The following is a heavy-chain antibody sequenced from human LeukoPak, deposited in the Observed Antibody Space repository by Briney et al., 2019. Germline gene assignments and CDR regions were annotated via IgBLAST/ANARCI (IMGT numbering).Heavy chain of an antibody. D-gene: IGHD3-10*01. V-gene: IGHV3-48*02. CDR2: ISSSSSTI. J-gene: IGHJ5*02. Sequence: GGSLRLSCAASGFTFSSYSMNWVRQAPGKGLEWVSYISSSSSTIYYADSVEGRFTISRDNAKNSLYLQMNSLRDEDTAVYYCARDQDGSGSYYNWFDPWGQGTLVTVSS. CDR1: GFTFSSYS. CDR3: ARDQDGSGSYYNWFDP.